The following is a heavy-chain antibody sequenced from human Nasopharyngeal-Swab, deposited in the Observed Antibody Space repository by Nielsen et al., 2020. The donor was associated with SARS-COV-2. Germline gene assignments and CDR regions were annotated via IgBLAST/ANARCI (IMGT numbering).Heavy chain of an antibody. J-gene: IGHJ4*02. CDR1: GDSIRRNRYN. CDR3: VRDADFSGFDY. V-gene: IGHV4-39*07. CDR2: VFYTDNA. Sequence: SETLSLTCTVSGDSIRRNRYNWGWVRQPPGKGLEWIGSVFYTDNAYYNPTFENRVTISVDMSKKNFSLNLSSVTAADTAVYYCVRDADFSGFDYWGRGSWSPSP. D-gene: IGHD3/OR15-3a*01.